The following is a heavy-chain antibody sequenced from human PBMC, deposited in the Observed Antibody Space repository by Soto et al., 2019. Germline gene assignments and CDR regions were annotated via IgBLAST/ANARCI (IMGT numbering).Heavy chain of an antibody. CDR3: AKGVWVVGMDV. D-gene: IGHD2-15*01. J-gene: IGHJ6*02. CDR2: FDPEDGET. V-gene: IGHV1-24*01. Sequence: GASVKVSCKVSGYTLTELSMHWVRQAPGKGLEWMGGFDPEDGETIYAQKFQGRVTMTEDTSTDTADMELSSLRSEDTVVYYGAKGVWVVGMDVWGQGTTVTVSS. CDR1: GYTLTELS.